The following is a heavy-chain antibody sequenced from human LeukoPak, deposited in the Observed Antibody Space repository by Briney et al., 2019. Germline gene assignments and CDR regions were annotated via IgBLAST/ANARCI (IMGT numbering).Heavy chain of an antibody. CDR1: GGSISSYY. D-gene: IGHD3-3*01. V-gene: IGHV4-59*08. CDR2: IYYSGST. Sequence: PSETLSLTCTVSGGSISSYYWSWIRQPPGKGLEWIGYIYYSGSTNYNPSLKSRVTISVDTSKNQFSLKLSSVTAADTAVYYCARQVSSTTIFRGPTYYFDYWGQGTLVTVSS. CDR3: ARQVSSTTIFRGPTYYFDY. J-gene: IGHJ4*02.